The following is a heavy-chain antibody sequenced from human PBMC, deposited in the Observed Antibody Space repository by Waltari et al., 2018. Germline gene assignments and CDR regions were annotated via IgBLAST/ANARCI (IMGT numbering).Heavy chain of an antibody. CDR1: GFAFSSYD. J-gene: IGHJ4*02. D-gene: IGHD1-7*01. Sequence: EVQLVESGGHLVQPGGSLRLSCAASGFAFSSYDIYWVRQAPGKVMEYVAAIGANGDKLCAECVKGRFAISGDNSKNTVSLQMDSLRADDTAVYFCAKRGPGPTSGSYDYWGQGTLVTVSS. CDR2: IGANGDK. CDR3: AKRGPGPTSGSYDY. V-gene: IGHV3-64*07.